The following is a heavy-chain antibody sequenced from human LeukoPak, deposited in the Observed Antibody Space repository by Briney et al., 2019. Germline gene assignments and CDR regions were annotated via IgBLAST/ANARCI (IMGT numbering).Heavy chain of an antibody. Sequence: GGSLRLSCAASGFTFSGYAMSWVRQAPGKGLEWVSAISGSGGSTYYADSVKGRFTISRDNSRNTLYLQMNSLRADDTAVYYCVATVTILDYWGQGTLVTVSS. D-gene: IGHD4-17*01. CDR3: VATVTILDY. J-gene: IGHJ4*02. CDR2: ISGSGGST. V-gene: IGHV3-23*01. CDR1: GFTFSGYA.